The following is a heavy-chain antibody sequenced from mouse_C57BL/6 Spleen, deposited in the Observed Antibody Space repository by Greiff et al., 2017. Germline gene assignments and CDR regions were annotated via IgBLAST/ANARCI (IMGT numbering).Heavy chain of an antibody. J-gene: IGHJ3*01. Sequence: VQLQQSGPELVKPGDSVKISCKASGYSFTGYFMNWVMQSHGKSLEWIGRINPYNGDTFYNQKFKGKGTLTVDKSSSTAHMELRVLTAEDSAVYYCTRDGYCEAWFAYWGQGTLVTVSA. CDR2: INPYNGDT. CDR3: TRDGYCEAWFAY. V-gene: IGHV1-20*01. CDR1: GYSFTGYF. D-gene: IGHD2-3*01.